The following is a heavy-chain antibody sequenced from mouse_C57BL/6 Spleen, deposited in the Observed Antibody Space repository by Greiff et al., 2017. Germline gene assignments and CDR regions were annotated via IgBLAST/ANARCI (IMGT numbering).Heavy chain of an antibody. Sequence: QVQLQQPGAELVKPGASVKLSCKASGYTFTSYWMHWVKQRPGQGLEWIGMIHPNSGSTNYNEKFKSKATLTVDKSSSTAYMQLSSLTSEDSAVYYCARDYCSSYDFDYWGQGTTLTVSS. CDR1: GYTFTSYW. V-gene: IGHV1-64*01. D-gene: IGHD1-1*01. CDR3: ARDYCSSYDFDY. J-gene: IGHJ2*01. CDR2: IHPNSGST.